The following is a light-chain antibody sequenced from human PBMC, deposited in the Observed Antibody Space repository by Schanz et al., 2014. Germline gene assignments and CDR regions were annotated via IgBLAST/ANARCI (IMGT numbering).Light chain of an antibody. V-gene: IGKV3-15*01. J-gene: IGKJ5*01. CDR1: QGVSGT. Sequence: IVMTQSPDTLSVSPGERVTLSCRASQGVSGTLAWYQQKPGQAPRLLIYGASARATGIPDRFSGAGSGRDFTLTISSLQSEDVAIYYCQQYNNWPPTTFGQGTRLEIK. CDR2: GAS. CDR3: QQYNNWPPTT.